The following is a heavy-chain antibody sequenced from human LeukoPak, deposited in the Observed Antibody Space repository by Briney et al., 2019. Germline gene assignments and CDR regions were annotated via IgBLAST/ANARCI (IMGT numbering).Heavy chain of an antibody. J-gene: IGHJ6*03. CDR2: IRYDGSNK. D-gene: IGHD2-21*02. Sequence: GGSLRLSCAASGFTFSSYGMHWVRQAPGKGLEWVAFIRYDGSNKYYADSVKGRFTISRDNSKNTLYLQMNSLRAEDTAVYYCAKGLTAQGHYYYYMDVWGKGTTVTIPS. V-gene: IGHV3-30*02. CDR1: GFTFSSYG. CDR3: AKGLTAQGHYYYYMDV.